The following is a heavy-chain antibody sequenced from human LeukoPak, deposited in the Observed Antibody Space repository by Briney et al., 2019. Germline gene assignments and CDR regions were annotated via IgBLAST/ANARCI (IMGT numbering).Heavy chain of an antibody. J-gene: IGHJ2*01. CDR1: GFTFSRYS. D-gene: IGHD3-22*01. Sequence: GGSLRLSRAASGFTFSRYSMNGVRQAPGKGVECVSSISIGNTYIYYADSVKGRFTISRDNAKNSLYLQMNSLRAEDTAVYYCAGSDTIGYLPREWDYWYFDRWGRGTLVTVSS. CDR2: ISIGNTYI. V-gene: IGHV3-21*01. CDR3: AGSDTIGYLPREWDYWYFDR.